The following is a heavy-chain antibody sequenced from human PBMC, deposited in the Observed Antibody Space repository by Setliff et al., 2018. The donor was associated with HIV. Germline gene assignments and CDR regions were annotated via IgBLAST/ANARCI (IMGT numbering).Heavy chain of an antibody. CDR1: GGSLSGYY. D-gene: IGHD3-10*01. J-gene: IGHJ2*01. Sequence: SETLSLTCAVYGGSLSGYYWSWVRQSPGRGLEWIGEINQSGNTNFNPSLQGRLIISVDTSKSQFSLKLTSVTAADTALYYCAREGGQGYSGSGSFYHRNFDLWGRGTLVTVSS. CDR2: INQSGNT. CDR3: AREGGQGYSGSGSFYHRNFDL. V-gene: IGHV4-34*01.